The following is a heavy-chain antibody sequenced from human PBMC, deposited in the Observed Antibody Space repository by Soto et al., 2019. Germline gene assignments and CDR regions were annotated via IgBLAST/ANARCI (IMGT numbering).Heavy chain of an antibody. V-gene: IGHV3-23*01. CDR3: AKGGGITGRYYFDY. J-gene: IGHJ4*02. CDR2: ISGSGGSA. CDR1: GFTFSSYA. Sequence: PGGSLRLSCAASGFTFSSYAMSWVRQAPGKGLEWVSAISGSGGSAYYADSVKGRFTISRDNSKNTLYLQMNSLRAEDTAVYYCAKGGGITGRYYFDYWGQGTLVTVSS. D-gene: IGHD1-20*01.